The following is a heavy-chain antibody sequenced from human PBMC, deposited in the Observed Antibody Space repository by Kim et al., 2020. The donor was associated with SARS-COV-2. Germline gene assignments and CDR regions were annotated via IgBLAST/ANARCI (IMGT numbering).Heavy chain of an antibody. CDR2: VTSSGFGT. CDR3: AKDRGRYYPYYFDS. CDR1: GFNFSSFT. J-gene: IGHJ4*02. V-gene: IGHV3-23*01. Sequence: GGSLRLSCAASGFNFSSFTMSWVRQAPGKGVEWVSTVTSSGFGTYYADSVKGRFSVSRDNSKNTLYMQLNSLRGEDTAVYYCAKDRGRYYPYYFDSWGQGSLVTVSS. D-gene: IGHD3-10*01.